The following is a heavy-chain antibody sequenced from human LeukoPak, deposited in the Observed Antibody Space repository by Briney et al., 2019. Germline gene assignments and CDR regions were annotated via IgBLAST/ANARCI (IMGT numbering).Heavy chain of an antibody. CDR1: GFTFSSYA. V-gene: IGHV3-23*01. Sequence: GGSLRLSCAASGFTFSSYAMSWVRQAPGKGLEWVSAISGSGGSTYYADSVKGRFTISRDNSKNTLYLQMNSLRAEDTAVYYCAKFLHGGLGVAGEYSYGPEDAFDIWGQGTMVTVSS. CDR3: AKFLHGGLGVAGEYSYGPEDAFDI. CDR2: ISGSGGST. D-gene: IGHD5-18*01. J-gene: IGHJ3*02.